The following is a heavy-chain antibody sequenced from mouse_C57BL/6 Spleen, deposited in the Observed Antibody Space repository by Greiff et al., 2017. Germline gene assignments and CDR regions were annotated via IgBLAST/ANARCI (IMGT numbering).Heavy chain of an antibody. Sequence: VQRVESGAELVRPGASVTLSCKASGYTFTDYEMHWVKQTPVHGLEWIGAIDPETGGTAYNQKFKGKAILTADKSSSTAYMELRSLTSEDSAVYYCTRWEVITTVGPFADWGQGTLVTVSA. CDR2: IDPETGGT. CDR3: TRWEVITTVGPFAD. CDR1: GYTFTDYE. J-gene: IGHJ3*01. V-gene: IGHV1-15*01. D-gene: IGHD1-1*01.